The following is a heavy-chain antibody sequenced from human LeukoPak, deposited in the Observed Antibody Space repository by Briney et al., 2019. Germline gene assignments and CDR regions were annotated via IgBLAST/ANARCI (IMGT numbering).Heavy chain of an antibody. V-gene: IGHV3-9*01. CDR3: AKISGGLYFDY. CDR1: GFTFYDYD. D-gene: IGHD2-15*01. Sequence: HPGGSLRLSCAASGFTFYDYDMHWVRQAPGKGLEWVSGISWNSGSLDYADSVKGRFTISRDNAKNSLYLQMNSLRDEDTALYYCAKISGGLYFDYWGQGTLVTVSS. CDR2: ISWNSGSL. J-gene: IGHJ4*02.